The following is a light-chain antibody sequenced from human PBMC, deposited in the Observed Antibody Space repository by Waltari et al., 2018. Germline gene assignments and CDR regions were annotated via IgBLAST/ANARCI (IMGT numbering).Light chain of an antibody. CDR1: NIGSKA. CDR3: QVWDNSRDHVV. CDR2: DDR. Sequence: SYVLTQPPSVSVAPGQTARITCGGDNIGSKAVHAYQQKPGQARVPVVYDDRVRPSGFPGRFSGSNSGNTATLTISRVEAGDEADFYCQVWDNSRDHVVFGGGTKLTVL. J-gene: IGLJ2*01. V-gene: IGLV3-21*02.